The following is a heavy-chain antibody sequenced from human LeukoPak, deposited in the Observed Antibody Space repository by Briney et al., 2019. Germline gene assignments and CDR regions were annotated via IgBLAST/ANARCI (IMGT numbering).Heavy chain of an antibody. V-gene: IGHV1-24*01. CDR2: FDPEDGET. J-gene: IGHJ5*02. CDR3: ARAGDPGGYCSSTSCGNWFDP. CDR1: GYTLTELS. D-gene: IGHD2-2*01. Sequence: ASVKVSCKVSGYTLTELSMHWARQAPGKGLEWMGGFDPEDGETIYAQKFQGRVTMTEDTSTDTAYMELSSLRSEDTAVYYCARAGDPGGYCSSTSCGNWFDPWGQGTLVTVSS.